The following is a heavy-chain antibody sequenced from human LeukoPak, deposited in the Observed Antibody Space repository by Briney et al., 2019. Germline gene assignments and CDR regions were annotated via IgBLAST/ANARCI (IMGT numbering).Heavy chain of an antibody. CDR2: IKSLSDSGTR. CDR3: STVSGNSAYYYPGMDF. J-gene: IGHJ6*02. D-gene: IGHD4-23*01. V-gene: IGHV3-15*01. Sequence: GGSLRLSCAASGFTFSKAWMSWVRQAPGKGLEWVGRIKSLSDSGTRDYAAAVKGRFTISRDDSENTLYLQMNSLTPEDTAVYYCSTVSGNSAYYYPGMDFWGQGTTVTVSS. CDR1: GFTFSKAW.